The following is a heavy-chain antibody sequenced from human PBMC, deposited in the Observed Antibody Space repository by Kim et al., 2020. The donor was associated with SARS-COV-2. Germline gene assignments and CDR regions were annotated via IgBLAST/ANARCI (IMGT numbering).Heavy chain of an antibody. J-gene: IGHJ6*02. V-gene: IGHV3-23*03. CDR1: GFTFSSYA. Sequence: GGSLRLSCAASGFTFSSYAMSWVRQAPGKGLEWVSVIYSGGSSTYYADSVKGRFTISRDNSKNTLYLQMNSLRAEDTAVYYCAKSLYYYGSGSYATHYYYYYGMDVWVQGTTVTVSS. CDR3: AKSLYYYGSGSYATHYYYYYGMDV. CDR2: IYSGGSST. D-gene: IGHD3-10*01.